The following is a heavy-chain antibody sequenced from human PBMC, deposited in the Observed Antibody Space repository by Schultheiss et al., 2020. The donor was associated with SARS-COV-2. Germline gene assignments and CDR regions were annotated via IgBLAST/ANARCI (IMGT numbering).Heavy chain of an antibody. CDR3: ARVAGVETAAGPDC. CDR2: IWHDGSNK. V-gene: IGHV3-33*01. D-gene: IGHD2-21*02. Sequence: GGSLRLSCAASGFTFSNYGMHWVRQAPGKGLEWVAVIWHDGSNKSYTESVKGRFTISRDISKNTLYLQMKNLRVEDTGLYYCARVAGVETAAGPDCWGQGTLVTVSS. J-gene: IGHJ4*02. CDR1: GFTFSNYG.